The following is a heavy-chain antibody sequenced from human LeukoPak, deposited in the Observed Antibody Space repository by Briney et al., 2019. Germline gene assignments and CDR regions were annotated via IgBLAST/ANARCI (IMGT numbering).Heavy chain of an antibody. Sequence: SVKVSCTASGGTFTIYAISWVRQAPGQGLEWMGGIIPIFGTANYAQKFQGRVTITADESTSTAYMELSSLRSEDTAVYYCARVKKAPLHCSGGSCYSSWFDRWGQGTLVTVSS. CDR1: GGTFTIYA. V-gene: IGHV1-69*13. CDR2: IIPIFGTA. J-gene: IGHJ5*02. D-gene: IGHD2-15*01. CDR3: ARVKKAPLHCSGGSCYSSWFDR.